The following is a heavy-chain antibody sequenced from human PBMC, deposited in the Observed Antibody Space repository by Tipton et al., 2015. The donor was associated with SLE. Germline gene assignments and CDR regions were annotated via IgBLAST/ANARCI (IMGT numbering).Heavy chain of an antibody. CDR2: IREDGNAE. V-gene: IGHV3-7*01. J-gene: IGHJ3*01. Sequence: GSLRLSCAASGFTFGNNWMTWVRQAPGKGLEWVATIREDGNAEYYLDSVRGRFTISRDTAKNSLYLQMNNLRVEETAVYYCAREYRGRFYVNGAFDVWGQGTMVTVSS. CDR3: AREYRGRFYVNGAFDV. CDR1: GFTFGNNW. D-gene: IGHD1-26*01.